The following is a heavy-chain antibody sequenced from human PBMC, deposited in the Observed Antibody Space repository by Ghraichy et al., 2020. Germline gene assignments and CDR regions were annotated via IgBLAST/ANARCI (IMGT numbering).Heavy chain of an antibody. J-gene: IGHJ4*02. V-gene: IGHV3-48*03. CDR1: GLTISGSK. CDR3: VREGEGNYYFDN. CDR2: IDSSGRIT. D-gene: IGHD1-26*01. Sequence: GGSLRLSCAASGLTISGSKMHWVRQAPGRGLEWVSFIDSSGRITYYPDSVKGRFTMSRDNTKNSLYLQMNSLRDEDTALYYCVREGEGNYYFDNWGQGTLVTVSS.